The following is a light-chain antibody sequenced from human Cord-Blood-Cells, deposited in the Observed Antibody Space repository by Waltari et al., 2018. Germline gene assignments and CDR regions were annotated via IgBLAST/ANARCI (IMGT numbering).Light chain of an antibody. V-gene: IGLV2-14*01. CDR1: SSYVGCYNY. J-gene: IGLJ2*01. CDR3: SSYTSSSTV. Sequence: QSALPQPASVSGSPGQSINISCTGTSSYVGCYNYVSWYQQHPGKAPKLMIYEVSNRPSGVSNRFSGSKSGNTASLTISGLQAEDEADYYCSSYTSSSTVFGGGTKLTVL. CDR2: EVS.